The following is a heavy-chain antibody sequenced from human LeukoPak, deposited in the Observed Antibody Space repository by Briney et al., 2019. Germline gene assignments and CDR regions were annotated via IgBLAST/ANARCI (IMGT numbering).Heavy chain of an antibody. D-gene: IGHD3-10*01. Sequence: SETLSLTCAVSGASISSGGYSWRWIRQPPGKGLEWIGCIYHTGSTHYNPSLKSRVTMSVDTSKNQFSLNLNSVTAADTAVYYCASSTMVRGVVFDYWGQGTLVTVSS. CDR3: ASSTMVRGVVFDY. J-gene: IGHJ4*02. CDR2: IYHTGST. V-gene: IGHV4-30-2*01. CDR1: GASISSGGYS.